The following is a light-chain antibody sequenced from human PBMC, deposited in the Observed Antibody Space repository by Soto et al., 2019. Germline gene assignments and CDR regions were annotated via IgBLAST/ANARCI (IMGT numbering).Light chain of an antibody. CDR1: QSVTTNY. CDR3: QQYNSYSRT. J-gene: IGKJ1*01. Sequence: ETVLTQSPGTLSLSPGERATLSCRASQSVTTNYLAWYQQKPGQAPRLLIFGASGRVTGIPDRFSGSGSGTDFTLTISRLEPDDFATYYCQQYNSYSRTFGQGTKVDIK. V-gene: IGKV3-20*01. CDR2: GAS.